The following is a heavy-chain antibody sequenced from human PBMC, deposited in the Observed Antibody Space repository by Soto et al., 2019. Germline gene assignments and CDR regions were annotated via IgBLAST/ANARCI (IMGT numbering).Heavy chain of an antibody. Sequence: QVQLVESGGGLVKPGGSLRLSCAASGFTFSDYYMSWIRQAPWKGLAWVSYISSSSSYTNYADSVKGRFTISRDNAKNSLYLQMNSLRAEDTAVYYCARDADILTGSDAFDIWGQGTMVTVSS. V-gene: IGHV3-11*05. D-gene: IGHD3-9*01. CDR2: ISSSSSYT. J-gene: IGHJ3*02. CDR3: ARDADILTGSDAFDI. CDR1: GFTFSDYY.